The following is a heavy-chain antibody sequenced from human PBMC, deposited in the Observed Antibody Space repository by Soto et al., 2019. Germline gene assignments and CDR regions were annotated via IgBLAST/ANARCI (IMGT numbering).Heavy chain of an antibody. CDR2: INHSGST. V-gene: IGHV4-34*01. Sequence: SETLSLTCAVYGGSFSGYYWSWIRQPPGKGLEWIGEINHSGSTNYNPSLKSRVTISVDTSKNQFSLKLSSVTAADTAVYYCARRERATATDCWFGPWGQETLVT. D-gene: IGHD5-18*01. J-gene: IGHJ5*02. CDR3: ARRERATATDCWFGP. CDR1: GGSFSGYY.